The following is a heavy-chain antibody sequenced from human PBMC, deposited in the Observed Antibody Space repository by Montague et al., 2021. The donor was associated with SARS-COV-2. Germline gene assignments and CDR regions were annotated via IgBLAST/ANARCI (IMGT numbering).Heavy chain of an antibody. CDR2: TYYRSKWYN. CDR1: GTSLSSDSLS. J-gene: IGHJ3*01. V-gene: IGHV6-1*01. Sequence: VSPGTSLSSDSLSWHWIKQSPSRGLEWLASTYYRSKWYNDSAPSVSGRATVKPDTSRNQFSLHLDSVTPEDTALYFCARKMDSSFDVWGKGTMVIVSS. CDR3: ARKMDSSFDV. D-gene: IGHD2-2*03.